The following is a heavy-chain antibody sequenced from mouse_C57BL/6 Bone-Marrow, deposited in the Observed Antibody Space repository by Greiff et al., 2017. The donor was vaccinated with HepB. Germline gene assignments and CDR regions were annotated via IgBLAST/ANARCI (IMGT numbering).Heavy chain of an antibody. J-gene: IGHJ4*01. CDR3: ARPSLLFYYAMDY. Sequence: QVQLQQSGAELVKPGASVKMSCKASGYTFTSYWITWVKQRPGQGLEWIGDIYPGSGSTNYNEKFKSKATLTVDTSSSTAYMQLSSLTSEDSAVYYCARPSLLFYYAMDYWGQGTSVTVSS. V-gene: IGHV1-55*01. CDR1: GYTFTSYW. D-gene: IGHD1-1*01. CDR2: IYPGSGST.